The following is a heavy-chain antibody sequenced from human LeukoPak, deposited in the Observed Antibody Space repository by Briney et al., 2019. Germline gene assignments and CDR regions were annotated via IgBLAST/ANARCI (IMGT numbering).Heavy chain of an antibody. Sequence: GGSLRLYCAASGFTFSSYAMSWVRQAPGKGLEWVSAISGSGGRTYYADSVKGRFTITRDNSKNTLYLQMNSLRAEDTAVYYCAKTGYSSGGHAFDIWGQGTMVTVSS. D-gene: IGHD6-19*01. CDR3: AKTGYSSGGHAFDI. CDR1: GFTFSSYA. CDR2: ISGSGGRT. V-gene: IGHV3-23*01. J-gene: IGHJ3*02.